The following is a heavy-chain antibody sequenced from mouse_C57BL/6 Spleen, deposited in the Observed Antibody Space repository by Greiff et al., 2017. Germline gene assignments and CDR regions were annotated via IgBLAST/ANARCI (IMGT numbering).Heavy chain of an antibody. CDR1: GYTFTDYC. J-gene: IGHJ3*01. D-gene: IGHD1-1*01. CDR2: IYPGSGNT. V-gene: IGHV1-84*01. Sequence: QVQLKESGPELVKPGASVKISCKASGYTFTDYCMNWVKQRPGQGLEWIGWIYPGSGNTKYNEKFKGKATLTVDTSSSTAYMQLSSLTSEDSAVYFCARFPGSSGFAYWGQGTLVTVSA. CDR3: ARFPGSSGFAY.